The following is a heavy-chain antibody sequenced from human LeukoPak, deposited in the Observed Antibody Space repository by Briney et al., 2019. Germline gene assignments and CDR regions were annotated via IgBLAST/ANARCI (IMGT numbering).Heavy chain of an antibody. CDR1: GGSISSSSYY. J-gene: IGHJ4*02. CDR3: ARDSLLYFDY. V-gene: IGHV4-39*07. Sequence: PSETLSLTCTVSGGSISSSSYYWGWIRQPPGKGLEWIVSIYYSGSTYYNPSLKSRVTISVDTSKNQFSLKLSSVTAADTAVYYCARDSLLYFDYWGQGTLVTVSS. CDR2: IYYSGST.